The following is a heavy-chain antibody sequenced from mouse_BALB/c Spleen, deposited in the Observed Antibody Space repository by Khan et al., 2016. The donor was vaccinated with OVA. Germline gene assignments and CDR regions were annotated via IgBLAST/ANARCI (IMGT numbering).Heavy chain of an antibody. V-gene: IGHV5-6*01. D-gene: IGHD1-1*01. Sequence: VQLKESGGDLVKPGGSLKLSCAASGFTFSTYGMSWVRQTPDKRLEWVATISSGGSYTYYPDSVKGLFTISRDNAKNTLYLQMSSLKSEDTAMYYCARLAYYYDSEGFAYWGQGTLVTVSA. CDR2: ISSGGSYT. CDR3: ARLAYYYDSEGFAY. CDR1: GFTFSTYG. J-gene: IGHJ3*01.